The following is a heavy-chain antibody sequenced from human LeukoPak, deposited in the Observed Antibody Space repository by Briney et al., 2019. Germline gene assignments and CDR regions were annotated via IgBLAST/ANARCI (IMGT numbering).Heavy chain of an antibody. CDR2: IYYSGST. V-gene: IGHV4-39*02. CDR1: GGSIRSGSHY. Sequence: SETLSLTCTVSGGSIRSGSHYWAWIRPPPGKGLELIGSIYYSGSTYYNPSLENRVTISIDTSKNHFSLKLSSLSAADTSVYYCAKRDDSGGNLVDLWGQGTLVTVS. J-gene: IGHJ4*02. D-gene: IGHD3-22*01. CDR3: AKRDDSGGNLVDL.